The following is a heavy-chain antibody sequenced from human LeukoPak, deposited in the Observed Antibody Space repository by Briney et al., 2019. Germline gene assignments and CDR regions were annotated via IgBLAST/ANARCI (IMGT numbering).Heavy chain of an antibody. V-gene: IGHV3-48*03. CDR1: GFTFSSYE. D-gene: IGHD5-24*01. CDR2: ISSSGSTI. J-gene: IGHJ4*02. Sequence: PGGSLRLSCAASGFTFSSYEMNWVRQAPGKGLEWVSYISSSGSTIYYADSVKGRFTISRDNAKNSLYLQMNSLRAEDTAVYYCAREDGYNSYSDYWGQGTLVTVSS. CDR3: AREDGYNSYSDY.